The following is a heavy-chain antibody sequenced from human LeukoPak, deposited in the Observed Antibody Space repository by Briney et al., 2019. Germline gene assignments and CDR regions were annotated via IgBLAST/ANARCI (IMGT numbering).Heavy chain of an antibody. D-gene: IGHD3-10*01. CDR3: ARDVNFYGSGSYFDF. J-gene: IGHJ4*02. V-gene: IGHV4-34*01. Sequence: PSETLSLTCAVSGGSFSGYYWSWIRQPPGKGLEWIGEINHSGSTNYNPSLKSRVTISVDTSKNQFSLKLSSVTAADTAVYYCARDVNFYGSGSYFDFWGQGTLVTVSS. CDR2: INHSGST. CDR1: GGSFSGYY.